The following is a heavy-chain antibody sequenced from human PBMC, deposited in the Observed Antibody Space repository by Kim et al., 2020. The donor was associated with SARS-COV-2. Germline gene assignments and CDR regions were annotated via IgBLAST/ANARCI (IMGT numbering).Heavy chain of an antibody. CDR1: GFTFSSYA. CDR3: AKVGLVVVVTAIRAPPYYFDY. D-gene: IGHD2-21*02. Sequence: GGSLRLSCAASGFTFSSYAMSWVRQAPGKGLEWVSAISGSGGSTYYADSVKGRFTISRDNSKNTLYLQMNSLRAEDTAVYYCAKVGLVVVVTAIRAPPYYFDYWGQGTLVTVSS. CDR2: ISGSGGST. V-gene: IGHV3-23*01. J-gene: IGHJ4*02.